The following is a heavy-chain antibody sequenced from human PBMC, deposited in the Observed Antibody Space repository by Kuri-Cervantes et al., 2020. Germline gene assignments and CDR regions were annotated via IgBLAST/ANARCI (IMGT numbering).Heavy chain of an antibody. CDR2: ISWNSGSI. Sequence: GGSLRLSCAAAGFIFDDYAMHWVRQAPGKGLEWVSGISWNSGSIGYADSVKGRFTISRDNAKNSLYLRMNSLRAEDTAVYYCARENPFDYWGQGTLVTVSS. CDR1: GFIFDDYA. CDR3: ARENPFDY. J-gene: IGHJ4*02. D-gene: IGHD1-14*01. V-gene: IGHV3-9*01.